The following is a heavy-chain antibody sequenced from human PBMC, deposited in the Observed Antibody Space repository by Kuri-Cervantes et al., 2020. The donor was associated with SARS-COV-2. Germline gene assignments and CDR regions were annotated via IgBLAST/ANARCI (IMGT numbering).Heavy chain of an antibody. D-gene: IGHD6-13*01. CDR2: ISGSGGST. J-gene: IGHJ4*02. V-gene: IGHV3-23*01. CDR1: GFTFSSYA. Sequence: GGSLRLSCAASGFTFSSYAMSWVRQAPGKGLEWVSAISGSGGSTYYADSVKGRFTISRDNAKNSLYLQMNSLRAEDTAVYYCARDITGGGQQLVLLYWGQGTVVTVSS. CDR3: ARDITGGGQQLVLLY.